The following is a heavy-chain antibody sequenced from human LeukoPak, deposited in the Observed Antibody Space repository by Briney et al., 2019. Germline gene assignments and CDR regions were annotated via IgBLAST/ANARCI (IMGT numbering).Heavy chain of an antibody. Sequence: SETLSLTCAVYGGSFSGYYWSWIRQPPGKGLEWIGEINHSGSTNYNPSLKSRVTISVDTSKNQFSLKLSSVTAADTAVYYCARFLWSGSRQEFDYWGQGTLVTVSS. D-gene: IGHD3-3*01. CDR1: GGSFSGYY. CDR3: ARFLWSGSRQEFDY. CDR2: INHSGST. J-gene: IGHJ4*02. V-gene: IGHV4-34*01.